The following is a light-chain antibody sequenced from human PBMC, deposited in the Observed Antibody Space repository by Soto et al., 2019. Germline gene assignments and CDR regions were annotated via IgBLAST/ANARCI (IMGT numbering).Light chain of an antibody. V-gene: IGKV1-39*01. J-gene: IGKJ1*01. CDR1: QGISTY. CDR2: AAS. CDR3: QQSYTTPQGT. Sequence: VDRGTITCRASQGISTYLAWYQQKPGKAPKLLIYAASTLQSGVPSRFSGSWSVRDFTLTITSLRPEDFATYYCQQSYTTPQGTFGQGTKVDIK.